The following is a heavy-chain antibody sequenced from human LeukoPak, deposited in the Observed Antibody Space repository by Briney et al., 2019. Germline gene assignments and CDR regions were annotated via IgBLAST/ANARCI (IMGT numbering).Heavy chain of an antibody. Sequence: PGGSLRLSCAASGFTFSGYWMHWVRQAPGKGRVWVSRINTDGSSTTYADSVKGRLTISRDNAKNTLYLQMNSLRAEDTAVYYCARASYYYENWFDPWGQGTLVTVSS. V-gene: IGHV3-74*01. CDR3: ARASYYYENWFDP. J-gene: IGHJ5*02. CDR2: INTDGSST. D-gene: IGHD3-22*01. CDR1: GFTFSGYW.